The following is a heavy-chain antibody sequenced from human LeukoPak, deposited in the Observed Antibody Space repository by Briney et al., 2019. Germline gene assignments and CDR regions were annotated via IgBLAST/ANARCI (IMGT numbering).Heavy chain of an antibody. V-gene: IGHV4-39*07. CDR3: ARTSYYYDSSGYYFFDY. CDR2: IYSSGST. D-gene: IGHD3-22*01. CDR1: GASISSGSNY. J-gene: IGHJ4*02. Sequence: PSETLSLTCSVSGASISSGSNYWGWIRQPPGKTLEWIGSIYSSGSTYYNPSLKSRVIIIIDTPKNHFSLKLSSVTAADTAVYYCARTSYYYDSSGYYFFDYWGQGTLVTVSS.